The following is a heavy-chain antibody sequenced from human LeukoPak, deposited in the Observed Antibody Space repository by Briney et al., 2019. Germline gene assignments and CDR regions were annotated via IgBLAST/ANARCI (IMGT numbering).Heavy chain of an antibody. D-gene: IGHD2/OR15-2a*01. V-gene: IGHV4-61*01. Sequence: SETLSHTCTLSGRSVSSGSYHWRWIRQPPGKGLEWIGYIYYSGSTHYNPPLKSRVTISVDTSKHQFSLTLSSVTAADAAVYYCALKLRSYFDYWGQGTLVTVSS. CDR2: IYYSGST. J-gene: IGHJ4*02. CDR1: GRSVSSGSYH. CDR3: ALKLRSYFDY.